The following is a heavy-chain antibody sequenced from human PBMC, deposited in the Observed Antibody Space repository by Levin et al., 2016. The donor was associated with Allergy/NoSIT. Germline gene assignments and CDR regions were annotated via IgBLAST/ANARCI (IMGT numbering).Heavy chain of an antibody. CDR3: VKDKWSNWNYFDS. Sequence: GGSLRLSCAASGFDFDTIGMIWVRQAPGKGLEYVSTISTHGGTTNYAESVRGRFTISRDNSRNTLYLQMSSLTTEDTAVYYCVKDKWSNWNYFDSWGQGILVTVSS. CDR1: GFDFDTIG. J-gene: IGHJ4*02. CDR2: ISTHGGTT. V-gene: IGHV3-64D*06. D-gene: IGHD1-26*01.